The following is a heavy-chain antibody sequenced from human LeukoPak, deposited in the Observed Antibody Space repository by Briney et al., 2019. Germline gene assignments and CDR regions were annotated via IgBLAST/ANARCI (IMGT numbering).Heavy chain of an antibody. CDR3: ARQTGYKYHFDY. CDR1: GGSISSYY. CDR2: IYSSGST. V-gene: IGHV4-59*08. J-gene: IGHJ4*02. D-gene: IGHD3-9*01. Sequence: SETLSLTCTVSGGSISSYYWSWIRQPRGKGLEWIGNIYSSGSTNYNPSHKSRVTISVDTSKNQFSLRLSSVTAADTAMYYCARQTGYKYHFDYWGPGTLVTVSS.